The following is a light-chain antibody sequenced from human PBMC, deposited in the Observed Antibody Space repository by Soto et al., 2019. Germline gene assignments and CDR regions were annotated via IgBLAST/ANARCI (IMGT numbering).Light chain of an antibody. CDR2: GNS. CDR3: QSYDSSLSVYV. J-gene: IGLJ1*01. Sequence: QSVLTQSPSVSGAPGQRVTISCTGSSSNIGAGYDVHWYQQLPGTATKLLIYGNSNRPSGVPDRFSGSKSGTSASLAITGLQAEDEADYYCQSYDSSLSVYVFGTGTKVTVL. V-gene: IGLV1-40*01. CDR1: SSNIGAGYD.